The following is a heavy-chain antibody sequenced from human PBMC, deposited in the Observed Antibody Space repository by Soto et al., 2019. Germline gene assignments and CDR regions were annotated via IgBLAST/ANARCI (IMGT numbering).Heavy chain of an antibody. CDR1: GFTFSSYA. CDR2: ISASGGST. V-gene: IGHV3-23*04. J-gene: IGHJ6*02. D-gene: IGHD3-10*01. Sequence: EVQLVESGGGLVQPGGSLRLSCVASGFTFSSYAMSWVRQAPGKGLEWVSTISASGGSTYHADSVKGRFTISRDNSKNTLYLQMNSLRDEDTAEYYCAKVMRGSGNSYIYGMDVWGQGTTVTVS. CDR3: AKVMRGSGNSYIYGMDV.